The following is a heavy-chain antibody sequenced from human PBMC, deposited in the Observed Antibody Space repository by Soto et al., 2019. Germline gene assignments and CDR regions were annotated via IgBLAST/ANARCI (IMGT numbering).Heavy chain of an antibody. CDR3: ARDTGPNGYNYYYFGMDV. CDR2: ISYDGSDK. J-gene: IGHJ6*02. CDR1: GFTFSNYA. Sequence: QVHLVESGGGVVQPGRSLRLSCAASGFTFSNYAMHWVRQAPGKGREWVAVISYDGSDKYNANSVKGRFTISRDNSKNTLYLQMNSLRAEDTAVYYCARDTGPNGYNYYYFGMDVWGQGTTVTVSS. D-gene: IGHD5-18*01. V-gene: IGHV3-30-3*01.